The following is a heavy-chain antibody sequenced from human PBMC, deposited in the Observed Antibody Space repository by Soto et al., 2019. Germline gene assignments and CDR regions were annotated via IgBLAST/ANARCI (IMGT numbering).Heavy chain of an antibody. Sequence: EVQLLESGGGLVQPGGSLRLSCAASGFTFSSYAMSWVRQAPGKGLEWVSAISGSGGNTYYADSVKGRFTISRENSKNTLYLQMNSLRAEDTAVYYCANYNYYDASGPSWGQGTLVTVSS. D-gene: IGHD3-22*01. J-gene: IGHJ5*02. CDR3: ANYNYYDASGPS. CDR2: ISGSGGNT. V-gene: IGHV3-23*01. CDR1: GFTFSSYA.